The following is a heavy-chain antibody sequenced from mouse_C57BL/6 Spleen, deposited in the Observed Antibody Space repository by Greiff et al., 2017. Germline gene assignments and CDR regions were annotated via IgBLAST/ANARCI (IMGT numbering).Heavy chain of an antibody. D-gene: IGHD4-1*01. V-gene: IGHV1-26*01. Sequence: EVQLQQSGPELVKPGASVKISCKASGYTFTDYYMNWVKQSHGKSLEWIGDINPNNGGTSYNQKFKGKATLTVDKSSSTAYMELRSLTSEDSAVYYCARNWKDYFDYWGQGTTLTVSS. J-gene: IGHJ2*01. CDR2: INPNNGGT. CDR1: GYTFTDYY. CDR3: ARNWKDYFDY.